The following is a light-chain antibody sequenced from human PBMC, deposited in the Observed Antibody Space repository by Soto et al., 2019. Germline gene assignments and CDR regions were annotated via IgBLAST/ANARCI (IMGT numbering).Light chain of an antibody. J-gene: IGKJ1*01. Sequence: DIQMTQSPSTLSASLGDRVTITCRASQSISSWLAWYQQKPGKAPKLLIYDASSLESGVPSRFSGSGSGTEFTLTISSLQPDDFATYYCQQYNSYSGTVGQGTKVDIK. CDR3: QQYNSYSGT. V-gene: IGKV1-5*01. CDR2: DAS. CDR1: QSISSW.